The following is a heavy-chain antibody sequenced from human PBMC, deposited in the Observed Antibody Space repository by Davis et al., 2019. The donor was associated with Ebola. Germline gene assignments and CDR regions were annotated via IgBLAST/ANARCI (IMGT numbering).Heavy chain of an antibody. CDR2: IYYSGST. D-gene: IGHD1-26*01. CDR3: ARRWERIAMPFDY. J-gene: IGHJ4*02. V-gene: IGHV4-39*01. Sequence: SETLSLTCTVSGGSISSYYWGWIRQPPGKGLEWIGSIYYSGSTYYNPSLKSRVTISVDTSKNQFSLKLSSVTAADTAVYYCARRWERIAMPFDYWGQGTLVTVSS. CDR1: GGSISSYY.